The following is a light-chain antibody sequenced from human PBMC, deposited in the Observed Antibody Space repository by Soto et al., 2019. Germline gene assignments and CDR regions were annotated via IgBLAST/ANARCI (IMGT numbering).Light chain of an antibody. CDR2: GSS. CDR1: QSVSSNY. J-gene: IGKJ5*01. V-gene: IGKV3-20*01. CDR3: QQYGSSPFT. Sequence: EIVLTQSPVTLSLSPGERATLSCRASQSVSSNYVAWYQQKPGQAPRLLTHGSSSRATGIPDGFSGRGFGTDFTLVISRLEPEDFAVYYCQQYGSSPFTFGQGTRLEIK.